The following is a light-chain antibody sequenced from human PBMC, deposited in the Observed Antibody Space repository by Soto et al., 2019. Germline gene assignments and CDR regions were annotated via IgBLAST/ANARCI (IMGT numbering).Light chain of an antibody. CDR3: QQYDNVGIA. CDR1: HDISTH. Sequence: IQITHSPSPXSRSXXYIXXITVRASHDISTHLNWYQQMTGKAPKLLIYETSNVQTGVPFRFSGHGYGTDLVFHFCRLQLEDIGTYSCQQYDNVGIALGQGTRLEIK. V-gene: IGKV1-33*01. J-gene: IGKJ5*01. CDR2: ETS.